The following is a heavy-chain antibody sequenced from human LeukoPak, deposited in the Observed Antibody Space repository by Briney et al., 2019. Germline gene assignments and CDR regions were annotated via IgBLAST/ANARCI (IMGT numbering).Heavy chain of an antibody. Sequence: GGSLRLSCAASGFTFSDYYMSWIRQAPGKGLDWVSYISSSGSTIYYADSVKGRFTISRDNAKNSLYLQMNSLRAEDTAVYYCARDEQQLVEFDYWGQGTLVTVSS. CDR1: GFTFSDYY. D-gene: IGHD6-13*01. J-gene: IGHJ4*02. CDR2: ISSSGSTI. CDR3: ARDEQQLVEFDY. V-gene: IGHV3-11*04.